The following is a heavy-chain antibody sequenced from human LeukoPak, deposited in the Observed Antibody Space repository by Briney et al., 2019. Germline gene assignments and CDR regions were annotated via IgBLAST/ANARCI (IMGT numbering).Heavy chain of an antibody. CDR3: AGEDRSYWYGSGVPAFRY. Sequence: SETLSLTCTVSGGSISSSSYYWVWIRQPPGKGLEWIVSIYYSGSNYYNPSLKSRVTISVDTSKDQFSLKLSSVTAADAAVYYCAGEDRSYWYGSGVPAFRYWGQGTLVTV. CDR2: IYYSGSN. V-gene: IGHV4-39*07. D-gene: IGHD3-10*01. J-gene: IGHJ4*02. CDR1: GGSISSSSYY.